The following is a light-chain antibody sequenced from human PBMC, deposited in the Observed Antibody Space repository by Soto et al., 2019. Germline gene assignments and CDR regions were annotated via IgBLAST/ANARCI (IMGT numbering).Light chain of an antibody. Sequence: QSVLTQPPSVSGAPGQTVTISCTGSSSDIGAGFDVHWYQHLPGTAPKLLIYGNTNRPSGVPGRFSGSKSGTAASLALTGLEAEDEAEYYYQSYENSGTGFYVFGTGTKVTVL. CDR1: SSDIGAGFD. CDR2: GNT. V-gene: IGLV1-40*01. J-gene: IGLJ1*01. CDR3: QSYENSGTGFYV.